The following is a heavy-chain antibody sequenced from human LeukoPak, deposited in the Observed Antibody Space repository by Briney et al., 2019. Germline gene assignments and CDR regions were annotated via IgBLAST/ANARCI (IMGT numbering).Heavy chain of an antibody. CDR1: GGSISSYY. D-gene: IGHD4-17*01. V-gene: IGHV4-59*01. CDR3: ASFTHGDYAGFDY. CDR2: IYYSGST. J-gene: IGHJ4*02. Sequence: SETLSLTCTVAGGSISSYYWSWIRQPPGKGLGWIGYIYYSGSTNYNPSLKSRVTISVDTSKNQFSLKLSSVTAADTAVYYCASFTHGDYAGFDYWGQGTLVTVSS.